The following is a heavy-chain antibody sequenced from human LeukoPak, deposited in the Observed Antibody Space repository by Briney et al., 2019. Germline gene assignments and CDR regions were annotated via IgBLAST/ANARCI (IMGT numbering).Heavy chain of an antibody. CDR3: ARPRTGTLPGAFDI. Sequence: PGESLKISCKGSGYTFTSYWIAWVRQMPGKGLEWMGIIYPGDSDTRYSPSFQGQVTISADKTISTAYLQWSSLKASDTAMYYCARPRTGTLPGAFDIWGQGTMVTVSS. J-gene: IGHJ3*02. CDR2: IYPGDSDT. V-gene: IGHV5-51*01. CDR1: GYTFTSYW. D-gene: IGHD1-7*01.